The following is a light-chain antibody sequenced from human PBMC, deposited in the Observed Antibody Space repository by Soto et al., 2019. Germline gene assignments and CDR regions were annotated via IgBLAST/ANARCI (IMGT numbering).Light chain of an antibody. CDR1: SSDVGGYNY. Sequence: QSALTQPPSASGSPGQSVTIACTGSSSDVGGYNYVSWYQQHPGKAPKLIIYEVNKRPSGVPDRFSGSKSGNTASLTVSGLQAEDEADYYCSSYAGNNHVVFGGGTKVTV. CDR2: EVN. J-gene: IGLJ2*01. V-gene: IGLV2-8*01. CDR3: SSYAGNNHVV.